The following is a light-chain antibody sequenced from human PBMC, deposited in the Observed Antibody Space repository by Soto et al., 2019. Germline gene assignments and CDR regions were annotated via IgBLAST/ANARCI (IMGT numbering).Light chain of an antibody. J-gene: IGKJ5*01. V-gene: IGKV3-11*01. CDR1: QSVSNS. CDR3: QQGSDWPLFT. CDR2: DVA. Sequence: EIVLTQSPATLSLSPWERATLSCRASQSVSNSLVWYQQKPGQAPRLLMSDVASRATGIPARFSGSGSGTDFTLTISSLEPEDFAVYYCQQGSDWPLFTFGQGTRLEIK.